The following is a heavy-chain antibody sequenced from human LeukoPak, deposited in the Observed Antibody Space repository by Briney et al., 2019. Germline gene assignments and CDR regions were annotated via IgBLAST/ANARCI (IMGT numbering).Heavy chain of an antibody. CDR2: IWFDGNNK. V-gene: IGHV3-33*01. J-gene: IGHJ6*02. D-gene: IGHD3-3*01. Sequence: HPGGSLRLSCAASGFTFSSYGMHWVRQAPGKGLEWVAVIWFDGNNKFYADSVKGRFTISRDNSNNTLFLQMSSLRVEDTAVYYCARKRRFGNYYYYGMDVWGQGTTVTVS. CDR1: GFTFSSYG. CDR3: ARKRRFGNYYYYGMDV.